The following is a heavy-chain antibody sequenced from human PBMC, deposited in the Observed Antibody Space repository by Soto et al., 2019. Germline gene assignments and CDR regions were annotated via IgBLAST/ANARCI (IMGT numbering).Heavy chain of an antibody. V-gene: IGHV4-61*01. J-gene: IGHJ4*02. D-gene: IGHD4-17*01. Sequence: LSLTCSVSGGSVSNKTYYWSWIRQPPGKRLEWIGYVYSSGTTNYNPSLKSRVTISVDLSKNQFSLRLSSVTTADTALYYCARTTAVPNTLRSRYFFDYWGQGTLVTVSS. CDR2: VYSSGTT. CDR1: GGSVSNKTYY. CDR3: ARTTAVPNTLRSRYFFDY.